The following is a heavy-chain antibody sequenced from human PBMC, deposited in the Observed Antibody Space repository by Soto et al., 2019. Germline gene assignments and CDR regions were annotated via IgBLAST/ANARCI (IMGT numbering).Heavy chain of an antibody. CDR2: ISSSSSYI. V-gene: IGHV3-21*06. J-gene: IGHJ4*02. Sequence: GGSLRLSCAASEFTFRGYSMNWVRQAPGKGLEWVSSISSSSSYIYYADSVKGRFTISRDNAKNSLYLQMSSVRAEDTAVYYYARGTGWYPDYWGQGTLVTVSS. CDR1: EFTFRGYS. D-gene: IGHD6-19*01. CDR3: ARGTGWYPDY.